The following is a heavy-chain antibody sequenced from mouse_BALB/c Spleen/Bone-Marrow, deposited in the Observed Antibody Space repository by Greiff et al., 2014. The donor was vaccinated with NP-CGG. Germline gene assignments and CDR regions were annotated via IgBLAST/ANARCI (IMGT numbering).Heavy chain of an antibody. CDR2: IDPANGNT. D-gene: IGHD2-10*02. CDR1: GFNIKDTY. V-gene: IGHV14-3*02. CDR3: ARYGNYLGYCGMDY. Sequence: EVQLQQSGAELVKPGASVKLSCTASGFNIKDTYMHWVKQRPEQGLEWIGRIDPANGNTKYDPKFQGKATITADTSSNTAYLQLNSLTSEDTAVYYCARYGNYLGYCGMDYWGQGTSVTVSS. J-gene: IGHJ4*01.